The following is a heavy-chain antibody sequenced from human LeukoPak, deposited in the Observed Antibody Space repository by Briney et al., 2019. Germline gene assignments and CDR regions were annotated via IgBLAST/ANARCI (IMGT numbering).Heavy chain of an antibody. J-gene: IGHJ5*02. CDR1: GSSLSSSSYY. CDR2: IYYSGST. D-gene: IGHD6-6*01. Sequence: SETLSLTCTVSGSSLSSSSYYWGWIRQPPGKGLEWIGSIYYSGSTYYNPSLKSRVTISVDTSKNQFSLKLSSVTAADTAVYYCARPLGAYSSSSMIWFDPWGQGTLVTVSS. CDR3: ARPLGAYSSSSMIWFDP. V-gene: IGHV4-39*01.